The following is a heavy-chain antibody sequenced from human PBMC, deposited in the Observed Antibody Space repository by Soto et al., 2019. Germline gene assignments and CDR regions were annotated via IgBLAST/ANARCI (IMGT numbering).Heavy chain of an antibody. CDR1: GFTFSNYW. Sequence: EVQLVESGGGLVQPGGSLRLSCAGSGFTFSNYWMHWVRQAPGKGLEWVSRIDHDGPTDYADSVRGRFTSSRDNAENTLYLQMTSLRPEDTVVYYCVRDSHGDYWGQGTLVTVSS. J-gene: IGHJ4*02. V-gene: IGHV3-74*01. CDR3: VRDSHGDY. CDR2: IDHDGPT.